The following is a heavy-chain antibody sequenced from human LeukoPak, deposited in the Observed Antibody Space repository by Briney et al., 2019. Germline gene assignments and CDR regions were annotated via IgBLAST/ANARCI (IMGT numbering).Heavy chain of an antibody. Sequence: GGSLRLSCAASGFSFSVYEMHWVRQAPGKGLEWISDISSSGTTTYYADSVKGRFTISRDNTKNSLYLQMNRLRVEDTAVYCCTTLTVASNFDYWGQGTLVTVSS. CDR3: TTLTVASNFDY. J-gene: IGHJ4*02. V-gene: IGHV3-48*03. CDR2: ISSSGTTT. D-gene: IGHD6-19*01. CDR1: GFSFSVYE.